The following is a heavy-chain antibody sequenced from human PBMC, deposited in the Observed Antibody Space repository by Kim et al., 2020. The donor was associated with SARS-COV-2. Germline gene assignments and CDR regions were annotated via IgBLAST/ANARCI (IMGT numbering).Heavy chain of an antibody. J-gene: IGHJ4*02. CDR1: GFTFSSYG. V-gene: IGHV3-30*18. CDR2: ISYDGSNK. Sequence: GGSLRLSCAASGFTFSSYGMHWVRQAPGKGLEWVAVISYDGSNKYYADSVKGRFTISRDNSKNTLYLQMNSLRAEDTAVYYCAKDPSALYSYGYDGGYWGQGTLVTVSS. CDR3: AKDPSALYSYGYDGGY. D-gene: IGHD5-18*01.